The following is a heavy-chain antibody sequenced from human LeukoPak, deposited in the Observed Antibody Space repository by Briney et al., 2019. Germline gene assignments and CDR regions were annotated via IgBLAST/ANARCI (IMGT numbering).Heavy chain of an antibody. CDR2: INHSGST. CDR3: ASWEGGSYGFDY. J-gene: IGHJ4*02. V-gene: IGHV4-34*01. D-gene: IGHD1-26*01. Sequence: PSETLSLTCAVYGGSFSGYYWSWIRQPPGKGLEWIGEINHSGSTNYNPSLKSRVTISVDTSKNQFSLKLSSVTAADTAVYCCASWEGGSYGFDYWGQGTLVTVSS. CDR1: GGSFSGYY.